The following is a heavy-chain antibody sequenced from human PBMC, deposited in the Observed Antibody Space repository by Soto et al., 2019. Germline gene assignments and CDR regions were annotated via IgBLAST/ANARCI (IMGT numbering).Heavy chain of an antibody. V-gene: IGHV4-31*03. CDR2: ISYTGST. Sequence: QVQLQESGPGLVKPSQTLSLTCTFSGGSISSSGHYWSWIRQHPGKGLEWIGYISYTGSTYYNPSLKSRVTISVDTSNNQFSLNLNSVTAADTAIYYCAKEARQGLVTIEYWGQGTLVTVSS. J-gene: IGHJ4*02. CDR1: GGSISSSGHY. D-gene: IGHD6-19*01. CDR3: AKEARQGLVTIEY.